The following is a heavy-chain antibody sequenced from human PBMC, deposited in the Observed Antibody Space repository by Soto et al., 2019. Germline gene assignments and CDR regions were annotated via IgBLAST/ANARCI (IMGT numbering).Heavy chain of an antibody. CDR1: GFTFSDHA. CDR3: AIDLWWYTH. CDR2: ISGGGSGA. J-gene: IGHJ4*02. V-gene: IGHV3-23*01. D-gene: IGHD2-15*01. Sequence: EVQLLESGGGLVQPGGSLRLSCTASGFTFSDHAMTWVRQAPGKGLEWLSGISGGGSGAYYADSVKGRFTVSRANSNNTLFLQMDSVRGEDTAVYYCAIDLWWYTHWGQGTLVTVSS.